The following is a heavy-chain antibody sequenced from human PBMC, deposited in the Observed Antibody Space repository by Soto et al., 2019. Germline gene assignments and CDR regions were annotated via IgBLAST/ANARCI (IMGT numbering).Heavy chain of an antibody. J-gene: IGHJ6*02. Sequence: SVKVSCKASGGTFSSYAISWVRQAPGQGLEWMGGTIPIFGTANYAQKFQGRVTITADKSTSTAYMELSSLRSEDTAVYYCALYLYDILTGYYGPVSDVWGQGTTVTVSS. CDR1: GGTFSSYA. CDR3: ALYLYDILTGYYGPVSDV. CDR2: TIPIFGTA. D-gene: IGHD3-9*01. V-gene: IGHV1-69*06.